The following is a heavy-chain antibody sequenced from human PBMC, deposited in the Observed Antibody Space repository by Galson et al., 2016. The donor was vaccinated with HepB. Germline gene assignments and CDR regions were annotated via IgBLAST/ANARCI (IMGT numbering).Heavy chain of an antibody. D-gene: IGHD3-10*01. V-gene: IGHV4-59*01. Sequence: WNWIRQPPGKGLEWIGYIYYSGSINYNPSLKSRVTISVDTSKNQFSLKLSSVTAADTAVYYCARERGRDYYGSGSLDWGQGTLVTVSS. CDR3: ARERGRDYYGSGSLD. CDR2: IYYSGSI. J-gene: IGHJ4*02.